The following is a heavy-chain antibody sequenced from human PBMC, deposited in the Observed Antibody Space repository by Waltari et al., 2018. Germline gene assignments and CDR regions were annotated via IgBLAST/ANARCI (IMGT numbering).Heavy chain of an antibody. D-gene: IGHD3-22*01. CDR1: GGTFSSYA. CDR3: ARGGRYYYDSSGYYTGNY. V-gene: IGHV1-69*11. CDR2: IIPILGRA. Sequence: QVQLVQSGAEVKKPGSSVKVSCKASGGTFSSYAISWVRQAPGQGLEWMGGIIPILGRANYAQKFQGRVTITADESTSTAYMELSSLRSEDTAVYYCARGGRYYYDSSGYYTGNYWGQGTLVTVSS. J-gene: IGHJ4*02.